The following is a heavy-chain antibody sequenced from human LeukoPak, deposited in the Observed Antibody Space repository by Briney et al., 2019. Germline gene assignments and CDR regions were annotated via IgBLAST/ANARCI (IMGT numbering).Heavy chain of an antibody. CDR1: GGSINSSNSY. J-gene: IGHJ4*02. CDR3: ARHELWLIRDY. V-gene: IGHV4-39*01. D-gene: IGHD6-19*01. CDR2: IHESGNT. Sequence: SETLSLTCTVSGGSINSSNSYWGWIRQPPGKGLEWIGSIHESGNTQYNPSLKSRVTISVDTSKNQFTLRLSSVTATVTAVYYCARHELWLIRDYWGQGTLVTVSS.